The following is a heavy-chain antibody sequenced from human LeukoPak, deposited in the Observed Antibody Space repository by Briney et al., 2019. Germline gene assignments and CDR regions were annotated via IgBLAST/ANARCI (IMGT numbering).Heavy chain of an antibody. V-gene: IGHV3-64D*06. CDR1: GFIFSNYG. Sequence: GGTLRLSCSASGFIFSNYGMYWVRRAPARGLEFVSAISSDGDNTFYADSVKGRFAISRDNSKNTLYLQTSSVRGEDTAVYYCVRVNDYGDRNLYYFGYWGQGTLVTVSS. J-gene: IGHJ4*02. CDR2: ISSDGDNT. CDR3: VRVNDYGDRNLYYFGY. D-gene: IGHD4-17*01.